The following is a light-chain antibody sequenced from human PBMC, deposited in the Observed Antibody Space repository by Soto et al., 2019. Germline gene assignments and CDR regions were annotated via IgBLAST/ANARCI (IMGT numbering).Light chain of an antibody. CDR2: QVT. CDR3: CSYTVSGTYV. V-gene: IGLV2-14*01. Sequence: QSVLTQPASVSGSPGQSITISCTGTSSDLAIYNYVSWYQQQPGKAPKLMIYQVTNRPSGVSNRFSGSRSGNTATLTISGLQAEDEADYYCCSYTVSGTYVFGTGTKVTVL. CDR1: SSDLAIYNY. J-gene: IGLJ1*01.